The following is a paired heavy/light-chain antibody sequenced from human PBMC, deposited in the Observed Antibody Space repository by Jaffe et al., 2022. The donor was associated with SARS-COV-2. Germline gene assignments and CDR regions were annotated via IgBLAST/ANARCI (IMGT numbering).Light chain of an antibody. V-gene: IGKV1-12*01. CDR2: TAS. Sequence: DIQMTQSPSSVSASVGDRVTITCRASQGINTWLAWYQQKPGKAPKLLIHTASTLQSGVPSRFSGSGSGTDFTLTISSLQPEDFATYYCQQANSFPRTFGQGTKVEIK. CDR3: QQANSFPRT. J-gene: IGKJ1*01. CDR1: QGINTW.
Heavy chain of an antibody. CDR1: GFSFSTYT. V-gene: IGHV3-48*02. J-gene: IGHJ5*02. CDR2: INSASSIT. D-gene: IGHD6-19*01. CDR3: ARGSGRPEVWFDP. Sequence: EVQLVESGGGLVQPGGSLRLSCVDSGFSFSTYTMNWVRQAPGKGLEWLSYINSASSITYYADSVKGRFTISRDNAKNSLYLQMNSLRDGDTAVYYCARGSGRPEVWFDPWGQGTLVTVSS.